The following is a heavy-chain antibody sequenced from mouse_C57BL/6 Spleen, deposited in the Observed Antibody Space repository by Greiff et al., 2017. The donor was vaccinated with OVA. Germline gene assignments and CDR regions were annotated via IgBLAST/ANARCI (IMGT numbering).Heavy chain of an antibody. CDR2: INPYNGGT. J-gene: IGHJ2*01. D-gene: IGHD1-1*01. CDR3: AREGIITTVVGDY. Sequence: VQLQQSGPVLVKPGASVKMSCKASGYTFTDYYMNWVKQSHGKSLEWIGVINPYNGGTSYNQKFMGKATLTVDKSSSTAYMELNSLTSEDSAVYYCAREGIITTVVGDYWGQGTTLTVSS. V-gene: IGHV1-19*01. CDR1: GYTFTDYY.